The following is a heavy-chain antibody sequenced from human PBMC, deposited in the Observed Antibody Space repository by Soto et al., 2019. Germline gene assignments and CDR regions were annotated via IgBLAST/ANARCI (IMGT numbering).Heavy chain of an antibody. V-gene: IGHV1-18*04. CDR1: GYTFTSYG. Sequence: ASVKVSCKASGYTFTSYGISWVRQAPGQGLEWMGWISAYNGNTNYAQKLQGRVTMTTDTSTSTAYMELRSLRSVDTAVYYCARDGGYSSSWYSFDPWGQGTLVTVSS. CDR3: ARDGGYSSSWYSFDP. D-gene: IGHD6-13*01. CDR2: ISAYNGNT. J-gene: IGHJ5*02.